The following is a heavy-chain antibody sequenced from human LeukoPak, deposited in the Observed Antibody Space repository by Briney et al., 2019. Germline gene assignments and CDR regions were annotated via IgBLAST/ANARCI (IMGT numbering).Heavy chain of an antibody. CDR2: IIPILGIA. CDR3: ARDQGGGSGCKEIFDY. CDR1: GGTFSSYA. D-gene: IGHD6-19*01. V-gene: IGHV1-69*04. J-gene: IGHJ4*02. Sequence: GSSVKVSCKASGGTFSSYAISWVRQAPGQGLEWMGRIIPILGIANYAQKFQGRVTITADKSTSTAYMELSSLRSEDTAVYYCARDQGGGSGCKEIFDYWGQGTLVTVSS.